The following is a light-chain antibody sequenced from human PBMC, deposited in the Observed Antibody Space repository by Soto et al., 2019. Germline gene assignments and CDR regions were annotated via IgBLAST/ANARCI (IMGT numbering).Light chain of an antibody. V-gene: IGKV4-1*01. CDR3: QQHYSTPLT. CDR2: WAS. CDR1: QSVLYSSNNKNY. Sequence: DIVMTQSPDSLAVSLGERATINCKSSQSVLYSSNNKNYLAWYQQIPGQPPKLLIYWASTRESGVPDRFSGNGSGTDFTLTISSLQAEDVAVYYCQQHYSTPLTFGGGTKVEIK. J-gene: IGKJ4*01.